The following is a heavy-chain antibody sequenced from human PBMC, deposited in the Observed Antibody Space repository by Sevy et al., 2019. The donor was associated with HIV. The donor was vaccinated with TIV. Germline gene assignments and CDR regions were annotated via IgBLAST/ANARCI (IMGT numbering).Heavy chain of an antibody. V-gene: IGHV3-23*01. D-gene: IGHD2-15*01. CDR3: AKGGYCSGGSCYLAAFDI. CDR1: GFTFSSYA. Sequence: GGYLRLSCAASGFTFSSYAMSWVRQAPGKGLEWVSAISGSGGSTYYADSVKGRFTISRDNSKNTLYLQMNSLRAEDTAVYYCAKGGYCSGGSCYLAAFDIWGQGTMVTVSS. CDR2: ISGSGGST. J-gene: IGHJ3*02.